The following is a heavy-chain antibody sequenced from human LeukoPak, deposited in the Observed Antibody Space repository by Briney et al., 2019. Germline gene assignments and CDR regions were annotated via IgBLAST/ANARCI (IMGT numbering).Heavy chain of an antibody. J-gene: IGHJ6*03. CDR3: AKSLRGLGNYYYYYMDV. V-gene: IGHV3-23*01. CDR1: GFTFSSYS. CDR2: ISGSGGST. D-gene: IGHD1-14*01. Sequence: GGSLRLSCAASGFTFSSYSMSWVRQAPGKGLEWVSAISGSGGSTYYADSVKGRFTIYRDHSKNTLYLQMNSLRAEDTAVYYCAKSLRGLGNYYYYYMDVWGKGTTVTVSS.